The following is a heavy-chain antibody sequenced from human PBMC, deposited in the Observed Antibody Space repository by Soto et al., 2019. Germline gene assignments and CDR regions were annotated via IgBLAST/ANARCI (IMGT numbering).Heavy chain of an antibody. CDR2: IYDSGST. D-gene: IGHD1-26*01. CDR3: AGDIRSGSYRFDY. Sequence: SETLSLTCTVSDGSISSYYWSWLRQPPGKGLEWIGYIYDSGSTIYNPSLKSRVTISVDRPNNQFSLKLRSVTAADTVIYYCAGDIRSGSYRFDYWGQGTLVTVSS. V-gene: IGHV4-59*08. CDR1: DGSISSYY. J-gene: IGHJ4*02.